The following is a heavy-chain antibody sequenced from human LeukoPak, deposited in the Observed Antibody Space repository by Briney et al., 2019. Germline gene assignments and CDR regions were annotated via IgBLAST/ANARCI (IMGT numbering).Heavy chain of an antibody. V-gene: IGHV3-21*01. CDR3: ACPGGGNSGGY. D-gene: IGHD4-23*01. J-gene: IGHJ4*02. CDR2: ISSSSYI. CDR1: GFTFSSYS. Sequence: GGSLRLSCAASGFTFSSYSMNWVRQAPGKGLEWVSSISSSSYIYYADSVKGRFTISRDNAKNSLYLQMNSLRAEDTAVYYCACPGGGNSGGYWGQGTLVTVSS.